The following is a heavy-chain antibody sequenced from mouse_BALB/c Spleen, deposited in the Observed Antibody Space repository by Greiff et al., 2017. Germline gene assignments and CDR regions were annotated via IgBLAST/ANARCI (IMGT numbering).Heavy chain of an antibody. V-gene: IGHV5-17*02. CDR1: GSTFSSFG. Sequence: EVKLVESGGGLVQPGGSRKLSCAASGSTFSSFGMHWVRQAPEKGLEWVAYISSGSSTIYYADTVKGRFTISRDNPKNTLFLQMTSLRSEDTAMYYCAREVRAMDYWGQGTSVTVSS. CDR2: ISSGSSTI. J-gene: IGHJ4*01. D-gene: IGHD2-14*01. CDR3: AREVRAMDY.